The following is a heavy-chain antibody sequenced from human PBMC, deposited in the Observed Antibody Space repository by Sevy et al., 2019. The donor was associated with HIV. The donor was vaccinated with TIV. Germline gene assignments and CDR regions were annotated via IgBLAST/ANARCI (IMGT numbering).Heavy chain of an antibody. Sequence: GGSLRLSCAASGFTFSYYSMNWVRQAPGKGLEWVSSIRSTGTDKRYADSVKGRFTISRDNAQNSLSLQMNSLRAEDTAVYYCARDRGYGDYGGEFDYWGQGTLVTVPS. D-gene: IGHD4-17*01. CDR2: IRSTGTDK. CDR1: GFTFSYYS. CDR3: ARDRGYGDYGGEFDY. J-gene: IGHJ4*02. V-gene: IGHV3-21*01.